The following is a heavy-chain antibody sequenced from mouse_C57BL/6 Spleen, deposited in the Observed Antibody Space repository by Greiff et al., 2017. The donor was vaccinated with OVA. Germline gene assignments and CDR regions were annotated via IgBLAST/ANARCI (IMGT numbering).Heavy chain of an antibody. V-gene: IGHV1-64*01. D-gene: IGHD1-1*01. J-gene: IGHJ3*01. CDR1: GYAFTSYW. CDR3: ARNYGSSFFAY. CDR2: IHPNSGST. Sequence: VQLQQPGAELVKPGASVKLSCKASGYAFTSYWMHWVKQRPGQGLEWIGMIHPNSGSTNYNEKFKSKATLTVDKSSSTAYMQLSSLTSEDSAVYYCARNYGSSFFAYWGLGTLVTVSA.